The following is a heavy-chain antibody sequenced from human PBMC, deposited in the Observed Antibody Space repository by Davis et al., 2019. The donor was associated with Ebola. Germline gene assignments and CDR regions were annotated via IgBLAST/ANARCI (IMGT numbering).Heavy chain of an antibody. D-gene: IGHD4-17*01. CDR2: IIPILGIA. Sequence: SAKVSCKASEGTFSSYAISWVRQAPGQGLEWMGRIIPILGIANYAQKFQGRVTITADKSTSTAYMELSSLRSEDTAVYYCARCDYGDYPYYYYGMDVWGQGTTVTVSS. V-gene: IGHV1-69*04. CDR1: EGTFSSYA. J-gene: IGHJ6*02. CDR3: ARCDYGDYPYYYYGMDV.